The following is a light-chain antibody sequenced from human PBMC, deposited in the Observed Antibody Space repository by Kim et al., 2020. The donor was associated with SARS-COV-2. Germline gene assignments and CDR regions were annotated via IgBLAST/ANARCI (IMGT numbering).Light chain of an antibody. V-gene: IGKV1-39*01. Sequence: DIQMTQSPSSLSASVGDRVTITCRASQSISTYLNWFQQNPGKAPKLLMYAASTLQSGVPSRFSGSGSGTDFTLTISSLQVEDFATYYCQQSYNTPRTFGQGTKVDIK. CDR2: AAS. CDR3: QQSYNTPRT. CDR1: QSISTY. J-gene: IGKJ1*01.